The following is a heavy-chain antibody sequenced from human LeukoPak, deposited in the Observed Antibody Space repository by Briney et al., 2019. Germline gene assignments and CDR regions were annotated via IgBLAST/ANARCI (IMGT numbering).Heavy chain of an antibody. V-gene: IGHV3-30-3*01. CDR3: ARGNWHYYGMDV. CDR2: ISYDGSNK. CDR1: GFTFSSYA. J-gene: IGHJ6*02. Sequence: PGGSLRLSCAASGFTFSSYAMHWVRQAPGKGLEWVAVISYDGSNKYYADSVKGRFTISRDNAKNTLYLQMNSLRAEDTAVYYCARGNWHYYGMDVWGQGTTVTVSS.